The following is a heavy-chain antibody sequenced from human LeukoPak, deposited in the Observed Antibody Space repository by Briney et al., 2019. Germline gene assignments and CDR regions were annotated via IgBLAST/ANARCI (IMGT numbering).Heavy chain of an antibody. CDR2: INSDGSST. J-gene: IGHJ4*02. CDR3: ARGLAARPRGNYFDY. Sequence: GGSLRLSCAASGFTFSSYWMHWVRQAPGKGLVWVSRINSDGSSTSYADSVKGRFTISRDNAKNALYLQMNSLRAEDTAVYYCARGLAARPRGNYFDYWGQGTLVTVSS. D-gene: IGHD6-6*01. CDR1: GFTFSSYW. V-gene: IGHV3-74*01.